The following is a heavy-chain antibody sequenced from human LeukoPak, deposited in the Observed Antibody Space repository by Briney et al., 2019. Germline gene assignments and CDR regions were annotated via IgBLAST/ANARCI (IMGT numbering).Heavy chain of an antibody. Sequence: ASVKVSCKASGYTFTNYGISWVRQAPGQGLEWMGWISAHNGNTDYAQKFQGRVTMTTDTSTSTAYMELRSLRSDDRAVYYCARERYYSGGSCYSGALDTWGQGTMVTVSS. CDR1: GYTFTNYG. CDR3: ARERYYSGGSCYSGALDT. D-gene: IGHD2-15*01. J-gene: IGHJ3*02. CDR2: ISAHNGNT. V-gene: IGHV1-18*01.